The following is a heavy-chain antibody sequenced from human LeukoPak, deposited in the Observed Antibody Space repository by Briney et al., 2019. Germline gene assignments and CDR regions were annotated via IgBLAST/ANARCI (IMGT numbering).Heavy chain of an antibody. CDR1: GYTFTNYG. Sequence: ASVKVSCKASGYTFTNYGLSWVRQAPGQGLEWMGWISAYNGHTNYAQKFQDRVTMTTDTSTTTAYLELKSLGSDDTAVYYCARSQGHRLLNYYSYYMDVWGKGTTVTVSS. V-gene: IGHV1-18*01. CDR3: ARSQGHRLLNYYSYYMDV. J-gene: IGHJ6*03. CDR2: ISAYNGHT. D-gene: IGHD2-15*01.